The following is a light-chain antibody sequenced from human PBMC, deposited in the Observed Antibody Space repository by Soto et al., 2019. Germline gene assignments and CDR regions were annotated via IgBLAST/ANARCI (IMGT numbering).Light chain of an antibody. J-gene: IGLJ1*01. V-gene: IGLV4-69*01. CDR3: KTWGYGPIV. Sequence: QPVLTQSPSASASLGASVKLTCTLSSGHSSYAIAWHQQQPEKGPRYLMKLNNDGSHSKGDGIPDRFSGSSSGAERYLTISSLQSDDEADYYCKTWGYGPIVFGTGTKLTVL. CDR1: SGHSSYA. CDR2: LNNDGSH.